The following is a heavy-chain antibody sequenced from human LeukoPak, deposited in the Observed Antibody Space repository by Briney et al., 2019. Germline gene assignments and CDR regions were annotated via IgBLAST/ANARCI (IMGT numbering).Heavy chain of an antibody. D-gene: IGHD2-2*01. CDR2: LNPKSGDT. J-gene: IGHJ4*02. V-gene: IGHV1-2*02. Sequence: ASVKVSSKASGYTFTDYYYIHWVRQAPGQGLEWMGWLNPKSGDTNYAQKFQGRVTVTRDTSISTAYMELSRLRSDDTAVYYCARPSSTDYVWGQGTQVTVSS. CDR1: GYTFTDYY. CDR3: ARPSSTDYV.